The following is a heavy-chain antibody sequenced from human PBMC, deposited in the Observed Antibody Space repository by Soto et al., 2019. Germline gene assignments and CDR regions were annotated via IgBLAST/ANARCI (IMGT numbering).Heavy chain of an antibody. D-gene: IGHD6-19*01. V-gene: IGHV4-34*01. CDR1: GGSFSGYY. CDR2: INHSGST. J-gene: IGHJ6*03. CDR3: ARGESVQGSGWYPPYYYYYLDV. Sequence: SETLSLTCAVYGGSFSGYYWSWIRQPPGKGLEWIGEINHSGSTNYNPSLKSRVTISVDTSKNQFSLKLSYVTAAETAVYYFARGESVQGSGWYPPYYYYYLDVWGKGTTVT.